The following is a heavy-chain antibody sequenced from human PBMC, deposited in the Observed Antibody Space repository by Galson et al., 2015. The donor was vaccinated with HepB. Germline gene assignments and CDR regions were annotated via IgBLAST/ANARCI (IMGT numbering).Heavy chain of an antibody. CDR1: GFTFDDYA. V-gene: IGHV3-9*01. J-gene: IGHJ4*02. D-gene: IGHD1-26*01. Sequence: SLRLSCAASGFTFDDYAMHWVRQAPGKGLEWVSGISWNSGSIGYADSVKGRFTISRDNAKNSLYLQMNSLRAEDTALYYCAKDATPKGGNFDYWGQGTLVTVSS. CDR2: ISWNSGSI. CDR3: AKDATPKGGNFDY.